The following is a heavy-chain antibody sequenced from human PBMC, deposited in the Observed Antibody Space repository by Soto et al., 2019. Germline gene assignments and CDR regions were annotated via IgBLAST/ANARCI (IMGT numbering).Heavy chain of an antibody. CDR1: GFTFSSYG. D-gene: IGHD5-18*01. V-gene: IGHV3-33*01. CDR3: ARDRRNNYGFLDY. Sequence: GGSLRLSCAASGFTFSSYGMHWARQAPGKGLEWVAVIWYDGSNKYYADSVKGRFTISRDNSKNTLYLQMNSLRAEDTAVYYCARDRRNNYGFLDYWGQGTLVTVSS. CDR2: IWYDGSNK. J-gene: IGHJ4*02.